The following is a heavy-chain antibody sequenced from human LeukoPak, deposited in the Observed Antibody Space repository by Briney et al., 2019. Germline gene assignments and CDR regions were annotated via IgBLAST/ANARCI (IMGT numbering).Heavy chain of an antibody. CDR2: IYYDGSNK. V-gene: IGHV3-33*01. CDR3: ASSRGYSYGFHGMDV. CDR1: GFTFSSYG. Sequence: TGGPLRLSCAASGFTFSSYGMHWVRQAPGKGLEWVALIYYDGSNKYYADSVKGRFTISRDNSKNTLYLQMNSLRAEDTAVYYCASSRGYSYGFHGMDVWGQGTTVTVSS. D-gene: IGHD5-18*01. J-gene: IGHJ6*02.